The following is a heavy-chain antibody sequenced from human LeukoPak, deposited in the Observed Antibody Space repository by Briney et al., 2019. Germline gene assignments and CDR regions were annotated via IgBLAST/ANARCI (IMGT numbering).Heavy chain of an antibody. CDR1: GGSISSYY. D-gene: IGHD3-10*01. J-gene: IGHJ6*02. Sequence: TPSETLSLTCTVSGGSISSYYWSWIRQPPGKGLEWIGYIYYSGSTNYNPSLKSRVTISVDTSKNQFSLKLSSVTAADTAVYYCARQGGIWFGDEEGMDVWGQGTTVTVFS. CDR3: ARQGGIWFGDEEGMDV. CDR2: IYYSGST. V-gene: IGHV4-59*01.